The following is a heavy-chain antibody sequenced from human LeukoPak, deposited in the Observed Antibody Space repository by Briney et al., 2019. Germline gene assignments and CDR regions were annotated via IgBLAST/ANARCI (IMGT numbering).Heavy chain of an antibody. V-gene: IGHV3-48*03. J-gene: IGHJ6*03. CDR1: GFTFSSYE. CDR2: ISSSGSTI. D-gene: IGHD3-10*01. CDR3: ARDAGPVLLWFGELLHKDYYYYMDV. Sequence: GGSLRLSCAASGFTFSSYEMNWVRQAPGKGLEWVSYISSSGSTIYYANSVKGRFTISRDNAKNSLYLQMNSLRAEDTAVYYCARDAGPVLLWFGELLHKDYYYYMDVWGKGTTVTVSS.